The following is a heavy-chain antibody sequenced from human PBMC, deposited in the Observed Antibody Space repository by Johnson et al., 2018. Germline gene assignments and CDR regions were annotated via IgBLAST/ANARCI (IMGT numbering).Heavy chain of an antibody. CDR3: ARESLIGMVY. J-gene: IGHJ4*02. D-gene: IGHD3-10*01. CDR2: ISHDGSDK. CDR1: GFTFSRYA. V-gene: IGHV3-30*03. Sequence: QLVQSGGGVVQPGRSLRLSCAASGFTFSRYAIHWVRQAPGKGLEWLAAISHDGSDKYYADSVKGRFTISRDNSKNTLYVQMNTLRAEDTALYYFARESLIGMVYWGQGTLVTVSS.